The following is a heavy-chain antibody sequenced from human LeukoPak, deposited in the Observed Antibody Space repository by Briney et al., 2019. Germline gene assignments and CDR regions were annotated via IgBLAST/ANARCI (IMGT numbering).Heavy chain of an antibody. Sequence: PSETLSLTCTVSGGSVSSSTYYWGWIRQPPGKGLEWIGSIYYSGSTYYNPSLKSRVTISVDTSKNQFSLKLSSVTAADTAVYYCARLPYSSGRSDAFDYWGQGTLVIVSS. CDR3: ARLPYSSGRSDAFDY. V-gene: IGHV4-39*01. D-gene: IGHD6-19*01. CDR1: GGSVSSSTYY. J-gene: IGHJ4*02. CDR2: IYYSGST.